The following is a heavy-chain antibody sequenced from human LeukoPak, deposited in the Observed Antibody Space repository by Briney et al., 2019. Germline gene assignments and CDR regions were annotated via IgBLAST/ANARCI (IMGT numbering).Heavy chain of an antibody. CDR3: ARAPPDVEMATIRPPYFDY. CDR1: GYTFTSYG. D-gene: IGHD5-24*01. V-gene: IGHV1-18*01. CDR2: ISAYNGNT. J-gene: IGHJ4*02. Sequence: ASVKVSCKASGYTFTSYGISWVRQAPGQGLEWMGWISAYNGNTNYAQKLQGRVTMTTDTSTSTAYMELRSLRSDDTAVYYCARAPPDVEMATIRPPYFDYWGQGTLVTVSS.